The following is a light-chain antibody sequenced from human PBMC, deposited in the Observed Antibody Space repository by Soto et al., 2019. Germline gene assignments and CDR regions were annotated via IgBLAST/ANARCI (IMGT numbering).Light chain of an antibody. CDR3: TSYVGSNIWV. CDR1: SSDVGAYKY. Sequence: QPVLTQPPSASGSPGQSVTISCTGTSSDVGAYKYVSWYQQYPGKAPKLMIYEVSKRPSGVPDRFSGSKSRNTASLTVSGLQAEDEADYYCTSYVGSNIWVFGGGTKLTVL. J-gene: IGLJ3*02. CDR2: EVS. V-gene: IGLV2-8*01.